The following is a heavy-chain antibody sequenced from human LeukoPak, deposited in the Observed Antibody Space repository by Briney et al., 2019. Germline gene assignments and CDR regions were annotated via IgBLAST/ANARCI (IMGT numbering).Heavy chain of an antibody. CDR1: GFTFSSYA. D-gene: IGHD3-22*01. Sequence: GGSLRLSCAASGFTFSSYAMNWVRQAPGKGLEWVSSISGSSSYIYYADSVRGRFTISRDNAKNSLYLQMNSLRAEDTAVYYCARVPYYDSSGYYYPRNFDYWGQGTLVTVSS. CDR2: ISGSSSYI. J-gene: IGHJ4*02. V-gene: IGHV3-21*01. CDR3: ARVPYYDSSGYYYPRNFDY.